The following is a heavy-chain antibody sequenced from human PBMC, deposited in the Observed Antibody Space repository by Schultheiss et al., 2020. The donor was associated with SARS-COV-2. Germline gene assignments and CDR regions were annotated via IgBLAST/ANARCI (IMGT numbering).Heavy chain of an antibody. V-gene: IGHV4-4*07. D-gene: IGHD3-10*01. Sequence: SETLSLTCTVSGGSISSYYWSWIRQPPGKGLEWIGRIYSSGNTNYNPSLKSRVSMSVDTSKNQFSLRLRSATAADTAVYYCARGITRDWFDPWGQGTLVTVSS. CDR2: IYSSGNT. J-gene: IGHJ5*02. CDR1: GGSISSYY. CDR3: ARGITRDWFDP.